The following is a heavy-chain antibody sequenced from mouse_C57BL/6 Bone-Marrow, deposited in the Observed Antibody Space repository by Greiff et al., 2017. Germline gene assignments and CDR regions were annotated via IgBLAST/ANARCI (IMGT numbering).Heavy chain of an antibody. CDR1: GYTFTSYG. Sequence: QVQLKESGAELARPGASVKLSCKASGYTFTSYGISWVKQRTGQGLEWIGEIYPRSGNTYYNEKFNGKATLTADKSSSTAYMELRSLTSEDSAVYFWARGGEFPYFDYWGQGTTLTVSS. J-gene: IGHJ2*01. CDR3: ARGGEFPYFDY. V-gene: IGHV1-81*01. CDR2: IYPRSGNT.